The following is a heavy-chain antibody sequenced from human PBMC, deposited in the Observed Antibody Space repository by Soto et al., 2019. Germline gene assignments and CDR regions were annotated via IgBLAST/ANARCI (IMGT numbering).Heavy chain of an antibody. D-gene: IGHD6-6*01. Sequence: QLQLQESGSGLVKPSQTLSLTCAVYGASISSGGYSWSWIRQPPGKGLEWIGYIYHSGSTYYNPSLKSRVTISVDRSKNQFSLKLSSVTAADTAVYYCAREGSSSGYYYYGMDVWGQGPTVTVSS. CDR1: GASISSGGYS. CDR3: AREGSSSGYYYYGMDV. CDR2: IYHSGST. V-gene: IGHV4-30-2*01. J-gene: IGHJ6*02.